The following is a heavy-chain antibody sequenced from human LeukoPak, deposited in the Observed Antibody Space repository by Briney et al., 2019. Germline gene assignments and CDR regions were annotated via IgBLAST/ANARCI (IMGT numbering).Heavy chain of an antibody. J-gene: IGHJ5*02. Sequence: ASVKVSCKVSGYPFSEISMHWVRQAPGKGLEWMGGFDPEEGKTIYAQKFQGRVTMTEDTSTDTAYMEMTSLTSEDTAVYFCAIFGGNPLNWFDPWGPGTLVIVSS. CDR2: FDPEEGKT. CDR1: GYPFSEIS. V-gene: IGHV1-24*01. D-gene: IGHD4-23*01. CDR3: AIFGGNPLNWFDP.